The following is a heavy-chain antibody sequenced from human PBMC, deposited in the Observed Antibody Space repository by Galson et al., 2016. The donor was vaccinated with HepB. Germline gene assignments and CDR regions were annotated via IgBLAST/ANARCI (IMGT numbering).Heavy chain of an antibody. J-gene: IGHJ4*02. D-gene: IGHD3-16*01. CDR3: ARLPPAGFDYIWGLNRPPYFDY. Sequence: SETLSLTCGVYGESFSGYYWSWIRLPPGKGPEWIGEINESGVTNYNPSLESRVTLEVDTSKKQFSLRLRSVTAADTAVYYCARLPPAGFDYIWGLNRPPYFDYWGQGTPVTVSS. CDR1: GESFSGYY. CDR2: INESGVT. V-gene: IGHV4-34*01.